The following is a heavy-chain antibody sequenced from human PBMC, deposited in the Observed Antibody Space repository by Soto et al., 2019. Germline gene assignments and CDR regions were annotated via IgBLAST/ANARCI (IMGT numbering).Heavy chain of an antibody. CDR1: GGSISNYY. V-gene: IGHV4-59*01. CDR3: ARGKYRYDSSGYYFAGWFDP. Sequence: QVQLQESGPGLVKPSETLSLTCTVSGGSISNYYWSWIRQPPGKGLEWIGYIYNSGSTNYNPSLKSRVIISVDTSQHHFSLKLNYVTTADTAVYYCARGKYRYDSSGYYFAGWFDPWGQGTLVTVSS. CDR2: IYNSGST. J-gene: IGHJ5*02. D-gene: IGHD3-22*01.